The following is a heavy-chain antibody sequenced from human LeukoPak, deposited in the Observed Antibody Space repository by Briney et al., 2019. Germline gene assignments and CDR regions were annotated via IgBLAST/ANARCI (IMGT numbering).Heavy chain of an antibody. CDR2: IHHLGNT. J-gene: IGHJ4*02. CDR1: GVSLIGNNW. V-gene: IGHV4-4*02. D-gene: IGHD2-21*01. CDR3: ARQQLIEGTFDY. Sequence: SETLSLTCSVSGVSLIGNNWWTWVRQSPGKALEWIGEIHHLGNTNYNPSLKSRVSMSLDKSKNELSLRLISVIAADTAVYYCARQQLIEGTFDYWGQGTLVTVSS.